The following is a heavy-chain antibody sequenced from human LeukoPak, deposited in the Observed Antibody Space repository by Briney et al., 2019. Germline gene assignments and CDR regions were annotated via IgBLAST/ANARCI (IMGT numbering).Heavy chain of an antibody. J-gene: IGHJ4*02. CDR2: ISDNGGNT. V-gene: IGHV3-64*04. CDR3: ARGGLRSIGN. Sequence: PGGSLRLSCSASGCTFSKYAIHWVRQAPGKGLEYVSTISDNGGNTNYADSLKGRFTISRDNSKNSLFLEMNSLRSEDTAVYYSARGGLRSIGNWGQGTLVTVSS. CDR1: GCTFSKYA. D-gene: IGHD2/OR15-2a*01.